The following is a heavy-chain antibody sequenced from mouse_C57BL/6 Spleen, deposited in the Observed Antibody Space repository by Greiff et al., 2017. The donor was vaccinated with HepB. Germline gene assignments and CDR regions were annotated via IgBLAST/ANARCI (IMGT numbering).Heavy chain of an antibody. Sequence: VHLVESGPELVKPGASVKISCKASGYAFSSSWMNWVKQRPGKGLEWIGRIYPGDGDTNYNGKFKGKATLTADKSSSTAYMQLSSLTSEDSAVYFCARRGDGYSFWYFDVWGTGTTVTVSS. J-gene: IGHJ1*03. CDR3: ARRGDGYSFWYFDV. CDR2: IYPGDGDT. CDR1: GYAFSSSW. V-gene: IGHV1-82*01. D-gene: IGHD2-3*01.